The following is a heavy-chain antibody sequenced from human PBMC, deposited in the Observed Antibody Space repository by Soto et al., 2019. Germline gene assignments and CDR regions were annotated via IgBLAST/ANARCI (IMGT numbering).Heavy chain of an antibody. Sequence: EVQLVESGGGLVKPGGSLRLSCAASGFTFSSYSMNWVRQAPGKGLEWVSSISSSSSYIYYADSVKGRFTISRDNAKNSLYLQMNSRRAEDTAVYYCARSAWEVAGLSAFDIWGHGTMVTVSS. CDR2: ISSSSSYI. D-gene: IGHD6-19*01. CDR3: ARSAWEVAGLSAFDI. V-gene: IGHV3-21*01. CDR1: GFTFSSYS. J-gene: IGHJ3*02.